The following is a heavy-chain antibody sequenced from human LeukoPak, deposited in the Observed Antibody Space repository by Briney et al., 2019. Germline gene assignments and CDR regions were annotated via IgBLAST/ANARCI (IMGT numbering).Heavy chain of an antibody. Sequence: GGSLRLSCAASGFTFSSYWMSWVRQAPGKGLEWVANIKQDGSEKYYVDSVKGRFTISRDNAKNSLYLQMNSLRAEDTAVYYCARGTPGWELLRDAFDIWGQGTMVTVSS. CDR1: GFTFSSYW. CDR3: ARGTPGWELLRDAFDI. CDR2: IKQDGSEK. J-gene: IGHJ3*02. D-gene: IGHD1-26*01. V-gene: IGHV3-7*01.